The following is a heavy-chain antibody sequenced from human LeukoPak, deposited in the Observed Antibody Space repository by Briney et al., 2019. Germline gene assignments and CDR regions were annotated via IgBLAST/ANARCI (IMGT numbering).Heavy chain of an antibody. CDR2: IYYSGST. CDR1: GGSISSYY. V-gene: IGHV4-59*01. J-gene: IGHJ4*02. D-gene: IGHD3-16*01. Sequence: KPSETLSLTCTVSGGSISSYYWSWIRQPPGKGLEWIGYIYYSGSTNYNPSLKSRVTISVDTSKNQFSLKLSSVTAADTAVYYCARGGAHLDYWGQGTLVTVSS. CDR3: ARGGAHLDY.